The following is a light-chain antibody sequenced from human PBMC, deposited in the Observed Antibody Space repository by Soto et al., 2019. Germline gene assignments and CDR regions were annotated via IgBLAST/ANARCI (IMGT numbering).Light chain of an antibody. V-gene: IGKV1-39*01. Sequence: DLQMTQSPSFLSASVGDRVTITCRASRGIANYLNWYQQKPGRAPKLLIYGASSLQGGVPSRFSGSGSGTDFTLIISNLQPEDFATYYCQQSYNTLGGGLSFGGGTKVEIK. CDR2: GAS. J-gene: IGKJ4*01. CDR1: RGIANY. CDR3: QQSYNTLGGGLS.